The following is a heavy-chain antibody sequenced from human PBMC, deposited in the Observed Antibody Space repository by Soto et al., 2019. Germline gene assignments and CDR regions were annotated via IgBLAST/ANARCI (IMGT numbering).Heavy chain of an antibody. J-gene: IGHJ4*02. CDR2: ISYDGSNK. D-gene: IGHD3-10*01. Sequence: QVQLVESGGGVVQPGRSLRLSCAASGFTFSSYGMHWVRQAPGKGLEWVAVISYDGSNKYYADSVKGRFTISRDNSKNTLYLQMYRLRAEDTVVYYWAKEGGGSGSGSYDYWGQGTLVTVSS. CDR3: AKEGGGSGSGSYDY. CDR1: GFTFSSYG. V-gene: IGHV3-30*18.